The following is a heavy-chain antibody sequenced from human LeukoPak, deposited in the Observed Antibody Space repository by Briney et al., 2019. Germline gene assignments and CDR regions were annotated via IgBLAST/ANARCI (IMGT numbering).Heavy chain of an antibody. D-gene: IGHD2-15*01. V-gene: IGHV4-34*01. CDR2: INHSGST. J-gene: IGHJ3*02. CDR3: ARILGYCSGGSCRRDAFDI. Sequence: PSETLSLTCAVYGGSFSGYYWSWIRQPPGKGLEWIGEINHSGSTNYNPSLKSRVTISVDTSKNQFSLKLSSVTAADTAVYYCARILGYCSGGSCRRDAFDIWGQGTMVTVSS. CDR1: GGSFSGYY.